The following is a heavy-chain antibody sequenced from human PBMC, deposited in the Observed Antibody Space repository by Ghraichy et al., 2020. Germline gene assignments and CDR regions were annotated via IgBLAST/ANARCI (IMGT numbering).Heavy chain of an antibody. Sequence: SCADSGLTFSSYAMSWVRQAPGKGLEWVSAISGSGGSTYYADSVKGRFTISRDNSKNTLYLQMNSLRAEDTAVYYCAALGIAVAGTWGDDFDYWGHVSLVTVSS. CDR2: ISGSGGST. J-gene: IGHJ4*01. CDR1: GLTFSSYA. D-gene: IGHD6-19*01. CDR3: AALGIAVAGTWGDDFDY. V-gene: IGHV3-23*01.